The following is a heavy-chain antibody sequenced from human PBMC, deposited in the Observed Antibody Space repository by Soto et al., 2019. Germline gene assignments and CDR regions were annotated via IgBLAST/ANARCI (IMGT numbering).Heavy chain of an antibody. CDR2: IIPIFGTA. D-gene: IGHD3-22*01. V-gene: IGHV1-69*13. CDR1: GGTFSSYA. Sequence: SVKVSCKASGGTFSSYAISWVRQAPGQGLEWMGGIIPIFGTANYAQKFQGRVTITADESTSTAYMELSSLRSEDTAVYYCARVKDYYDSSGYYLFEYYFDYWGQGTLVTVSS. J-gene: IGHJ4*02. CDR3: ARVKDYYDSSGYYLFEYYFDY.